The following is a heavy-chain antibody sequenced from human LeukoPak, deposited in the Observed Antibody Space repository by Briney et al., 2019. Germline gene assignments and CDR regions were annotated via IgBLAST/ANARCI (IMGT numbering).Heavy chain of an antibody. V-gene: IGHV4-34*01. CDR1: GGSFSGYY. J-gene: IGHJ4*02. CDR2: IDHSGST. D-gene: IGHD2-21*02. Sequence: NASETLSLTCAVYGGSFSGYYWSWIRQPPGKGLEWIGEIDHSGSTNYNPSLKSRVTISVDTSKNQFSLKLSSVTAADTAVYYCAITAAYCGGDCYSRYFDYWGQGTLVTVSS. CDR3: AITAAYCGGDCYSRYFDY.